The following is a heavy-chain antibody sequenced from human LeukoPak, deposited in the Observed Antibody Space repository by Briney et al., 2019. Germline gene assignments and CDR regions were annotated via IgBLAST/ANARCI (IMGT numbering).Heavy chain of an antibody. J-gene: IGHJ4*02. CDR3: AKDKTNYYDTSSYSNYFDY. D-gene: IGHD3-22*01. Sequence: GGSLRLSCAASGFSFADYAMHWVRQAPGKGLEWFSGISWNSGTIGYADSVKGRFTISRDNAKNSLYLQMNSLRPEDTALYYCAKDKTNYYDTSSYSNYFDYWGQGILVTVSS. V-gene: IGHV3-9*01. CDR2: ISWNSGTI. CDR1: GFSFADYA.